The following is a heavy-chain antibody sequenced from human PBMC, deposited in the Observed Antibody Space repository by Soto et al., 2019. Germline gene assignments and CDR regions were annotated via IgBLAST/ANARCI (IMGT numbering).Heavy chain of an antibody. D-gene: IGHD3-22*01. CDR2: ISGSGGST. CDR3: ARDQLRPGILYSLGVLLPEYGL. Sequence: PGGSLRLSCAASGFTFSSYAMSWVRQAPGKGLEWVSAISGSGGSTYYADSVKGRFTISRDDSKNSVFLQMSSLRADDTAVYYCARDQLRPGILYSLGVLLPEYGLWGQGTLVTVSS. J-gene: IGHJ4*02. CDR1: GFTFSSYA. V-gene: IGHV3-23*01.